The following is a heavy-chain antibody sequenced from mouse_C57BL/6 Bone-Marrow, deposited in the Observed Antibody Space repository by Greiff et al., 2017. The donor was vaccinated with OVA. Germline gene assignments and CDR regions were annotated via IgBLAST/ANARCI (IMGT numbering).Heavy chain of an antibody. J-gene: IGHJ2*01. CDR3: AQQLRLRYFDY. CDR2: LWRGGST. Sequence: VMLVESGPGLVQPSQSLSITCTVSGFSLTSYGVHWVRQSPGQGLELLGVLWRGGSTDYNAAFMSRLSITKDNSKSQVFFKMNSLQADDTAIYYCAQQLRLRYFDYWGQGTTLTVSS. D-gene: IGHD3-2*02. CDR1: GFSLTSYG. V-gene: IGHV2-5*01.